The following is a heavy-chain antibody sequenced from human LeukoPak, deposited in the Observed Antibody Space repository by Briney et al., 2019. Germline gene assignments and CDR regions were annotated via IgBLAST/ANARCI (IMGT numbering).Heavy chain of an antibody. CDR1: GGSLSSGEFN. CDR2: ISYSGST. J-gene: IGHJ6*01. D-gene: IGHD4-17*01. CDR3: ARGYGDYAMYGMDV. V-gene: IGHV4-30-4*01. Sequence: AQTLSLTCAVSGGSLSSGEFNWGWIPQPPGKGLEWIGYISYSGSTYYNPSLKSRVTRSVDTSKNQFSPTLSSVTAADTAVYYCARGYGDYAMYGMDVWGQGTTVTVSA.